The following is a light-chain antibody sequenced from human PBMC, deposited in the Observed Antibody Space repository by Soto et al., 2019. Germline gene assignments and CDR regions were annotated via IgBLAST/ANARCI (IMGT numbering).Light chain of an antibody. V-gene: IGLV2-14*01. CDR2: DVS. CDR3: CSYTSSSTYV. CDR1: SSDVGAYDY. J-gene: IGLJ1*01. Sequence: QSALTQPASVSGSPGQSIAISCTGTSSDVGAYDYVSWYQQHPGKAPKVMIYDVSNRPSGVSNRFSGSKSDNTASLTISGLQAEDEADYYCCSYTSSSTYVFGTGTKLTVL.